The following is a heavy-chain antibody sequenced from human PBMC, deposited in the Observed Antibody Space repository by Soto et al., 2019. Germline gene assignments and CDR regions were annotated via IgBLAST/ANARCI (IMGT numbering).Heavy chain of an antibody. J-gene: IGHJ6*02. CDR1: GFTFNNYW. CDR3: ARGIQYRYGMDV. V-gene: IGHV3-74*01. D-gene: IGHD5-18*01. CDR2: INGDGSST. Sequence: VQLVESGGGLVQPGGSLRLSCASAGFTFNNYWMHWVRQAPGRGLVWVSRINGDGSSTFYADSVKGRFTISRDNAKNTVYLQMNSLRVEDTAVYYCARGIQYRYGMDVWGQGTTVTVSS.